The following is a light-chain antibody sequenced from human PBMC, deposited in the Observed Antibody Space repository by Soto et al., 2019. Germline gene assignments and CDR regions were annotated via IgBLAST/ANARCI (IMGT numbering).Light chain of an antibody. Sequence: DIQMTQSPSSFSASVGDSVTITFLASQSIFSWLAWYQHKPGKAPKLLIYAASSLQSGVPSRFSGSGSGTDFTLTISSLQPEDFATYYCQQSYSTPLTFGGGTKVDIK. CDR2: AAS. CDR3: QQSYSTPLT. J-gene: IGKJ4*01. V-gene: IGKV1-39*01. CDR1: QSIFSW.